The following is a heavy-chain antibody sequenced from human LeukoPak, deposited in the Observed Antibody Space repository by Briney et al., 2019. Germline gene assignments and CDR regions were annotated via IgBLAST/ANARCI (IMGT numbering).Heavy chain of an antibody. Sequence: SETLSLTCTVSGGSISSGTYYWGWVRQPPGKGREWIVTIYYSGTTYYNPSLKSRLTISIDTSKNHFSLKLSSVPAADTAIYYCARDFSSSSTVYYYYYMDVWGKGTTVTVSS. D-gene: IGHD6-6*01. J-gene: IGHJ6*03. V-gene: IGHV4-39*07. CDR2: IYYSGTT. CDR3: ARDFSSSSTVYYYYYMDV. CDR1: GGSISSGTYY.